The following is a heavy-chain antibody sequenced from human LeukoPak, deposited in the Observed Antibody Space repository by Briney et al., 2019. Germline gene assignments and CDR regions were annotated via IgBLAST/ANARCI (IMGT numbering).Heavy chain of an antibody. CDR3: ARATGSGEGFDI. V-gene: IGHV4-34*01. CDR2: INHSGST. CDR1: GGSFSGYY. D-gene: IGHD3-10*01. J-gene: IGHJ3*02. Sequence: SETLSLTCAVYGGSFSGYYWSWIRQPPGKGLEWIGEINHSGSTNYNPSLKSRVTLSVDTSKTQLSLKLSSVTAADTAVYYCARATGSGEGFDIWGQGTMVTVSS.